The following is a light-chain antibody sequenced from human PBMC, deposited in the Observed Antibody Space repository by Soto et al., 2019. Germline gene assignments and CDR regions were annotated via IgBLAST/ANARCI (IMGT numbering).Light chain of an antibody. CDR1: QSIGNS. Sequence: VLTQSPATLSLSPGERATLSCKASQSIGNSLGWFQQKPGQAPRLLIDDAFNRATGIPARFTGSGSGSDFTLTISSLEPEDFGVYYCRQRYNWPLTFGGGTKVEIK. CDR3: RQRYNWPLT. CDR2: DAF. J-gene: IGKJ4*01. V-gene: IGKV3-11*01.